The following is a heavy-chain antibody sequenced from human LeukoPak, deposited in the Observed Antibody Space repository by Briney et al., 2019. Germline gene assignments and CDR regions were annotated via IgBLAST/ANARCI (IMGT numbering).Heavy chain of an antibody. J-gene: IGHJ3*02. Sequence: GGSLRLSCAASGFTFSSYSMNWVRQAPGKGLEWVPSISSSSSYIYYADSVKGRFTISRDNAKNSLYLQMNSLRAEDTAVYYCARERIQLWLIEHAFDIWGQGTMVTVSS. V-gene: IGHV3-21*01. CDR1: GFTFSSYS. CDR3: ARERIQLWLIEHAFDI. CDR2: ISSSSSYI. D-gene: IGHD5-18*01.